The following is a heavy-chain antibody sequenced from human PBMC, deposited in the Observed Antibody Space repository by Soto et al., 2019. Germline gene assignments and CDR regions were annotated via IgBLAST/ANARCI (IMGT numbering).Heavy chain of an antibody. V-gene: IGHV3-23*01. D-gene: IGHD5-12*01. J-gene: IGHJ4*02. CDR1: GFTFSSYA. Sequence: PGGSLRLSCAASGFTFSSYAMSWVRQAPGKGLEWVSAISGSGGNTYYADSVKGRFTISRDNSKYTLYLQMNSLRAEDTAVYYCAKDIKRGYSGYGNFDYWGQGSLVTVSS. CDR2: ISGSGGNT. CDR3: AKDIKRGYSGYGNFDY.